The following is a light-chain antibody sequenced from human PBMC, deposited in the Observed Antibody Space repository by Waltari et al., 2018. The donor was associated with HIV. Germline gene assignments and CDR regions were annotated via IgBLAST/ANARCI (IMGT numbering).Light chain of an antibody. CDR3: QHRDEWPPGAT. CDR2: DAS. Sequence: EIVLTQSPATLSLSPGERATLSCRASQSVSNLLAWYQHKPGQAPRLLIYDASTRASGIPARFSGSGSGTDFTLTISSLEPEDFAVYYCQHRDEWPPGATFGPGANLEIK. CDR1: QSVSNL. J-gene: IGKJ2*01. V-gene: IGKV3-11*01.